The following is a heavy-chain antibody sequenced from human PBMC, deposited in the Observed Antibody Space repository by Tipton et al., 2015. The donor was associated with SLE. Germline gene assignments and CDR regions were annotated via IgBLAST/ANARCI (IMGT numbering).Heavy chain of an antibody. D-gene: IGHD2-15*01. V-gene: IGHV4-4*07. CDR3: ARVVGSYNWFDP. CDR1: GGSISSYY. J-gene: IGHJ5*02. Sequence: TPSLTCPVSGGSISSYYWSWIRQPAGKGLEWIGRIYTSGSANYNPSLTSRVTMSVDTSKNQFSLKLSSVTAADTAVYYCARVVGSYNWFDPWGQGTLVTVSS. CDR2: IYTSGSA.